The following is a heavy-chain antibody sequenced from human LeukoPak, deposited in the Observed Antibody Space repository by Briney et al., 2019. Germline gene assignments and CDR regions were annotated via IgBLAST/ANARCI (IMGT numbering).Heavy chain of an antibody. D-gene: IGHD3-3*01. Sequence: ASVKVSCKASGYTFTSYDINWVRQATGQGLEWMGWMNPNSGNTGYAQKFQGRVTITRDMSTSTAYMELSSLRSEDTAVYYCAATSVYYDFWSGYSGHYYYMDVWGKGTTVTVSS. V-gene: IGHV1-8*03. CDR3: AATSVYYDFWSGYSGHYYYMDV. CDR2: MNPNSGNT. J-gene: IGHJ6*03. CDR1: GYTFTSYD.